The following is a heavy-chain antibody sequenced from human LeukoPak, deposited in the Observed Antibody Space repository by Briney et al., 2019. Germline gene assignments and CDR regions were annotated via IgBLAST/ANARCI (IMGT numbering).Heavy chain of an antibody. CDR1: GFAFNSHA. CDR3: ARTYSSGWGFDY. CDR2: INSDGSST. V-gene: IGHV3-74*01. D-gene: IGHD6-19*01. J-gene: IGHJ4*02. Sequence: PGGSLRLSCEASGFAFNSHAMHWVRQAPGKGLVWVSRINSDGSSTSYADSVKGRFTISRDNAKNTLYLQMNSLRAEDTAVYYCARTYSSGWGFDYWGQGTLVTVSS.